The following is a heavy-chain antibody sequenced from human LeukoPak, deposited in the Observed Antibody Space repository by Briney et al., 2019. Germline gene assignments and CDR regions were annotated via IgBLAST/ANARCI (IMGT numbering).Heavy chain of an antibody. Sequence: GGSLRLSCAASGFTFSSYAMHWVRQAPGKGLEWVAVISYDGSNKYYADSVKGRFTISRDNSKYTLYLQMNSLRAEDTAVYYCARELGRSGMDVWGQGTTVTVSS. CDR1: GFTFSSYA. CDR2: ISYDGSNK. J-gene: IGHJ6*02. V-gene: IGHV3-30-3*01. CDR3: ARELGRSGMDV.